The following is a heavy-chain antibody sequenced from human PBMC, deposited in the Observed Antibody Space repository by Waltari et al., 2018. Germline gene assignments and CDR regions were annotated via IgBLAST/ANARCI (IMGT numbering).Heavy chain of an antibody. CDR2: IHSSGTT. D-gene: IGHD3-10*01. Sequence: QVQLQESGPGMLRPSETLSLTSPVSGDSITSATYYWGWFRPAPGKGLECLGKIHSSGTTYVPASLEPRVTISVDTFNNRFSLNLRSATAADTAVYFCARLVWFGAWIDNWGQGSLVTVSS. V-gene: IGHV4-39*01. J-gene: IGHJ4*02. CDR3: ARLVWFGAWIDN. CDR1: GDSITSATYY.